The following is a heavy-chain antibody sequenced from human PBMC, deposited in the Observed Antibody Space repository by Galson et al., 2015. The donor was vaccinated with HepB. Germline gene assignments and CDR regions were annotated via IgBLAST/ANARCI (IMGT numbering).Heavy chain of an antibody. D-gene: IGHD3-9*01. V-gene: IGHV3-7*03. Sequence: SLRLSCAASGFTFSSYWMSWVHQAPGKGLEWVANIKQDGSEKYYVDSVKGRFTISRDNAKNSLYLQMNSLRAEDTAVYYCARSSYPRVYYDILTGPPDYWGQGTLVTVSS. J-gene: IGHJ4*02. CDR1: GFTFSSYW. CDR2: IKQDGSEK. CDR3: ARSSYPRVYYDILTGPPDY.